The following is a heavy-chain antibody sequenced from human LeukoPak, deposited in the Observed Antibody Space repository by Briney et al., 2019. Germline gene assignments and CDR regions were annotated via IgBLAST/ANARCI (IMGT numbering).Heavy chain of an antibody. J-gene: IGHJ4*02. D-gene: IGHD2-15*01. CDR3: ATGAPGPLTSDIVFDY. Sequence: ASVKVSCKVSGYTLTELSIHWVRQAPGKGLEWMGGFDPEDGETIYAQKFQGRVTMTEDTSTDTAYMELSSLRSEDTAVYYCATGAPGPLTSDIVFDYWGQGTLVTVSS. CDR2: FDPEDGET. CDR1: GYTLTELS. V-gene: IGHV1-24*01.